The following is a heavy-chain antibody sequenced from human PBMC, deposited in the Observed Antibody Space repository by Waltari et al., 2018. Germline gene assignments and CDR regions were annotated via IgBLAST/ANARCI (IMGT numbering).Heavy chain of an antibody. V-gene: IGHV4-39*01. D-gene: IGHD2-2*01. CDR3: ARQRGVPPDY. Sequence: GSTYYNPSLKSRVTISVDTSKNQFSLKLSSVTAADTAVYYCARQRGVPPDYWGQGTLVTVSS. CDR2: GST. J-gene: IGHJ4*02.